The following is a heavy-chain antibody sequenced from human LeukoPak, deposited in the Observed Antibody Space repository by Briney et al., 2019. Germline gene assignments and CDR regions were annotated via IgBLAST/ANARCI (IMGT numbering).Heavy chain of an antibody. CDR3: ARDVWCLRFVFDH. V-gene: IGHV3-48*02. J-gene: IGHJ4*02. Sequence: GESLRLSCAASAFTFSDYSMNWVRQPPGKGLEWVSYISSSSSTVYYADSVKGRFTIYRDNAKNALYLQIISLRDEDAAVYYCARDVWCLRFVFDHWGQGIPVTVSS. CDR2: ISSSSSTV. D-gene: IGHD5-12*01. CDR1: AFTFSDYS.